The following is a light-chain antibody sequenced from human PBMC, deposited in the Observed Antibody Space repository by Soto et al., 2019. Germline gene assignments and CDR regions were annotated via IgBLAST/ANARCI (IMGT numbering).Light chain of an antibody. J-gene: IGKJ1*01. Sequence: DIQMTQSPSSLSASIGDRVTITCRSSQVITNDLGWYQQKPGKAPKRLIYAASTLQSGVPSRFSGSVSGTEFTLTISSLQPEDFATYYCLQHNTYPWTFGQGTKVEIK. CDR3: LQHNTYPWT. CDR1: QVITND. V-gene: IGKV1-17*01. CDR2: AAS.